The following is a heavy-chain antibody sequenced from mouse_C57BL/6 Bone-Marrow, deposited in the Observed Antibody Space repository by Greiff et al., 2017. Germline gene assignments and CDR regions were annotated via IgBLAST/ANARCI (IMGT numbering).Heavy chain of an antibody. Sequence: EVKLVESGGGLVKPGGSLKLSCESNEYEFPYHDMSWVRKTPEKRLELVAAINSDGGSTYYPDPMERRFIISRDNTKKTLYLQMSSLRSEDTSLYYCSRPSTIPTSKDFWGQGTTLTVTA. D-gene: IGHD2-12*01. J-gene: IGHJ2*01. CDR1: EYEFPYHD. CDR2: INSDGGST. V-gene: IGHV5-2*01. CDR3: SRPSTIPTSKDF.